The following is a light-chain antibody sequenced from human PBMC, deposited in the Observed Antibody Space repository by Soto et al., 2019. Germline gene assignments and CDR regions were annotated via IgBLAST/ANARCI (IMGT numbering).Light chain of an antibody. Sequence: QSVLTQPPSASGSPGQSVALSCTGTSSDVGGYNYVSWYQQHPGKAPKLMIYEVNKRPSGVPERFSGSKSGNRASLTVSGLQAEDEADYYCSSYAGSSNVFGTGTKLTVL. CDR1: SSDVGGYNY. V-gene: IGLV2-8*01. CDR3: SSYAGSSNV. J-gene: IGLJ1*01. CDR2: EVN.